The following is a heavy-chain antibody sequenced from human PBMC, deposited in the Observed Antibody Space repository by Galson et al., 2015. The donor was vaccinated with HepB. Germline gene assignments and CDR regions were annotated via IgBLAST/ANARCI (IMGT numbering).Heavy chain of an antibody. V-gene: IGHV3-53*01. CDR2: IYSGGDT. CDR1: GFTVSSTY. CDR3: ARGTMAACPVGLNY. Sequence: SLRLSCAASGFTVSSTYMSWVRQAPGKGLEWLSVIYSGGDTYYADSVKGRFTISRDNSKNTLYLQMNSLRAADTAVYYCARGTMAACPVGLNYWGQGTLVTVSS. D-gene: IGHD6-25*01. J-gene: IGHJ4*02.